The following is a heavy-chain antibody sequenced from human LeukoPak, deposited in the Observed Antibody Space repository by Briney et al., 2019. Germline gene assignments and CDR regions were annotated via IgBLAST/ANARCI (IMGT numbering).Heavy chain of an antibody. Sequence: GASVKVSCTASGYTFTSYGISWVRQAPGQGLEWMGWINPNSGGTNYAQKFQGRVTMTRDTSISTAYMELSRLRSDDTAVYYCARDPTNYDFDYYYGMDVWGQGTTVTVSS. D-gene: IGHD3-3*01. CDR3: ARDPTNYDFDYYYGMDV. J-gene: IGHJ6*02. V-gene: IGHV1-2*02. CDR1: GYTFTSYG. CDR2: INPNSGGT.